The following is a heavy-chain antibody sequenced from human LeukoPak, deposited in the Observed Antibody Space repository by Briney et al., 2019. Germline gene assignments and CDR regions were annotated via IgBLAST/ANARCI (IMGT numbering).Heavy chain of an antibody. D-gene: IGHD1/OR15-1a*01. CDR3: AKDLSWNTADR. J-gene: IGHJ5*02. CDR1: GFTYRNYS. CDR2: IKTDGHTT. V-gene: IGHV3-74*01. Sequence: PGGSLRLSCLGSGFTYRNYSMHWVRQAPGKGPVWVSRIKTDGHTTEYADSVKERFTIPRDNDKKLLFLQMNGLRAGDTAVYYCAKDLSWNTADRWGQGTLVTVSS.